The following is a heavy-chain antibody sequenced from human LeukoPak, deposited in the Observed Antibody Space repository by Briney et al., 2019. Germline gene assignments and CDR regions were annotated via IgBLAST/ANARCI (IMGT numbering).Heavy chain of an antibody. Sequence: GASVKVSCKASGGTFSSYAISWVRQAPGQGLEWMGGIIPILGIANYAQKFQGRVTITADKSTSTAYMELSSLRSEDTAVYYCARALSGYSGYDSVYYYGMDVWGQGTTVTVSS. CDR3: ARALSGYSGYDSVYYYGMDV. CDR1: GGTFSSYA. V-gene: IGHV1-69*10. D-gene: IGHD5-12*01. J-gene: IGHJ6*02. CDR2: IIPILGIA.